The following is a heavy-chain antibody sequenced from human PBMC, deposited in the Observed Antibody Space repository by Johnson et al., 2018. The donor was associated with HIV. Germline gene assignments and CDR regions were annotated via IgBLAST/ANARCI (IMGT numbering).Heavy chain of an antibody. CDR3: AASVYYYDSSGYFAFDI. D-gene: IGHD3-22*01. CDR2: IYSGGST. J-gene: IGHJ3*02. V-gene: IGHV3-66*01. Sequence: VQLVESGGGVVQPGRSLRLSFAASGFTFSTFIRYWMSWVHQAPGKGLEWVSVIYSGGSTYYADSVKGRFTISRDNSKNTLYLQMNSLRAEDTAVYYCAASVYYYDSSGYFAFDIWGQGTMVTVSS. CDR1: GFTFSTFIRYW.